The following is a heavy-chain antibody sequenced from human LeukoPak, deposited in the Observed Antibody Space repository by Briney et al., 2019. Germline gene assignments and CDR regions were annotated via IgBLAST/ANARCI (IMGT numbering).Heavy chain of an antibody. Sequence: PGGSLRLSCAASGFTFSSYWMHSVRQAPGKGLVWVSRINSDGSSTNYADSVKGRLTISRGNAKNTLYLQMNSLRAEETAVYYCARGGVYSRDAFDIWGQGTMVTVSS. CDR2: INSDGSST. CDR3: ARGGVYSRDAFDI. D-gene: IGHD1-26*01. J-gene: IGHJ3*02. CDR1: GFTFSSYW. V-gene: IGHV3-74*01.